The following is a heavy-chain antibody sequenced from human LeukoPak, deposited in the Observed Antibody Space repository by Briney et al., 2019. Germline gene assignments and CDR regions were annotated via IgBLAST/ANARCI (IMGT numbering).Heavy chain of an antibody. Sequence: ASVKVSCKASGYTFTGYYMHWVRQAPGQGLEWMGWINPNSGGTNYAQKFQGRVTMTSDTSISTAYMELSRLRSDATAVYYCARASSSWYRNWFDPWGQGTLVTVSS. CDR1: GYTFTGYY. CDR2: INPNSGGT. D-gene: IGHD6-13*01. V-gene: IGHV1-2*02. J-gene: IGHJ5*02. CDR3: ARASSSWYRNWFDP.